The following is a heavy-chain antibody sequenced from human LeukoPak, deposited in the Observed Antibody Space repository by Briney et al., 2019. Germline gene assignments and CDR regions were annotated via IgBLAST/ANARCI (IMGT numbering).Heavy chain of an antibody. Sequence: PSETLSLTCNVSGGSMSSSSYYWAWIRQSPGKGLEWIGSIYYSGSANYNPSLKSRVTISVDTSKNQFSLKLSSVTAADTAVYYCARGDYRAYNWFDPWGQGTLVTVSS. D-gene: IGHD4-11*01. CDR3: ARGDYRAYNWFDP. J-gene: IGHJ5*02. V-gene: IGHV4-39*07. CDR2: IYYSGSA. CDR1: GGSMSSSSYY.